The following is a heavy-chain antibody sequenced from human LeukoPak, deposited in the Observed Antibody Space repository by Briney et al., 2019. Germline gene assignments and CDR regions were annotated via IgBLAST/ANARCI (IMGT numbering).Heavy chain of an antibody. Sequence: ASVKVSCKASGYTFTSYAMNWVRQAPGQGLGWMGWINTNTGNPTYAQGFTGRFVFSLDTSVSTAYLQISSLKAEDTAVYYCARSPQTTIFGVYPFGSGTNAFDIWGQGTMVTVSS. CDR1: GYTFTSYA. CDR3: ARSPQTTIFGVYPFGSGTNAFDI. D-gene: IGHD3-3*01. CDR2: INTNTGNP. V-gene: IGHV7-4-1*02. J-gene: IGHJ3*02.